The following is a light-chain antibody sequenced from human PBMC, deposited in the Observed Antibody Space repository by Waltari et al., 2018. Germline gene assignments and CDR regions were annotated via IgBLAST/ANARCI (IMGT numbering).Light chain of an antibody. V-gene: IGLV2-23*02. CDR3: CSYAVTNTYV. CDR2: GVT. CDR1: TSDIGTHYP. J-gene: IGLJ1*01. Sequence: SALTQPASMSGSLGQAITISCTGPTSDIGTHYPVSWYQQHPGRAPTLIIYGVTNRPSGVSSRFSGSKSGNTASLTISGLQAEDEADYYCCSYAVTNTYVFGTGTKVTVL.